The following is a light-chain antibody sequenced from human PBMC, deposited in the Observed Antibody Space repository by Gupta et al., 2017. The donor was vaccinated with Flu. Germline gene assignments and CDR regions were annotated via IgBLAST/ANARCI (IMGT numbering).Light chain of an antibody. V-gene: IGLV2-14*01. CDR1: SSDVGGYNY. CDR2: EVS. J-gene: IGLJ3*02. CDR3: SSYTSSSNLGV. Sequence: SALTQPASVSGSPGQSITISCTGTSSDVGGYNYVSWYQQHPGKAPKLMIYEVSNRHSGVANRFSGSKSGTTASVTISGLQAEDEADYYCSSYTSSSNLGVFGGGTKLTVL.